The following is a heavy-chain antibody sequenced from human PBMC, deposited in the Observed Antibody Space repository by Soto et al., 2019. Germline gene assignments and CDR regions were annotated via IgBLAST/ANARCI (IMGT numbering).Heavy chain of an antibody. V-gene: IGHV3-48*02. CDR3: ARDWGVYDSDIRTHIPHLHS. CDR1: GFTFSSNG. D-gene: IGHD3-22*01. J-gene: IGHJ4*02. CDR2: ISIGSSTI. Sequence: EVQLVESGGGLVQPGGSLRLSCEASGFTFSSNGMNWVRQAPGKGLEWVSFISIGSSTINYADSVRGRFTISRDNAKNSLYQLMNSLRDEETAVYYCARDWGVYDSDIRTHIPHLHSWGQGNLVTVSS.